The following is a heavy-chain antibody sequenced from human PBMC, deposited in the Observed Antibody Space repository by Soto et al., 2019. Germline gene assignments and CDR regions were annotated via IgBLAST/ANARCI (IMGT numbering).Heavy chain of an antibody. CDR1: GGTFSSYA. CDR2: IIPIFGTA. CDR3: ARVGYSSKSYYYYMDV. J-gene: IGHJ6*03. V-gene: IGHV1-69*13. Sequence: SVKVSCKASGGTFSSYAISWVRQAPGQGLEWMGGIIPIFGTANYAQKFQGRVTITADESTSTAYMELSSLRSEDTAVYYCARVGYSSKSYYYYMDVWGKGTTVTVSS. D-gene: IGHD6-13*01.